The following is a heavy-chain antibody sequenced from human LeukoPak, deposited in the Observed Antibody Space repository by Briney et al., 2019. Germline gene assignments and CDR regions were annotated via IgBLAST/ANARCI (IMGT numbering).Heavy chain of an antibody. Sequence: GGSLRLSCAASGFTLSSYWMHWVRQAPGKGLVWVSRINSDGSSTGYADSVKGRFTISRDNAKNTLYLQMNSLRAEDTAVYYCVRGTISWASSAFDIWGQGTMVTISS. CDR2: INSDGSST. CDR1: GFTLSSYW. J-gene: IGHJ3*02. D-gene: IGHD2-2*01. V-gene: IGHV3-74*01. CDR3: VRGTISWASSAFDI.